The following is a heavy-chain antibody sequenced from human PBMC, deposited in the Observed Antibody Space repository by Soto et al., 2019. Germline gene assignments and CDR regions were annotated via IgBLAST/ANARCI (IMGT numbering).Heavy chain of an antibody. Sequence: QVQLVQSGAEVKKPGSSVKVSCKASAGTFSSYAISWVRQAPGQGLEWMGGIIPIFGTANYAQKFQGRVTITAEESTSTAYMELSSLRSEDTGVYYCARGATVTTIYYYGMDVWGQGTTVTVS. V-gene: IGHV1-69*12. J-gene: IGHJ6*02. CDR2: IIPIFGTA. CDR3: ARGATVTTIYYYGMDV. CDR1: AGTFSSYA. D-gene: IGHD4-4*01.